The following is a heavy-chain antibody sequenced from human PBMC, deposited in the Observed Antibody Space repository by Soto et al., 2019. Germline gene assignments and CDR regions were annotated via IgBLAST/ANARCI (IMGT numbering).Heavy chain of an antibody. CDR1: GITFGSRA. V-gene: IGHV3-23*01. CDR2: ITDNGGDS. D-gene: IGHD3-10*01. J-gene: IGHJ4*02. Sequence: GGSLRLSCGASGITFGSRAMSWGRQAPGEGLGWVSTITDNGGDSKYADSVRGRFTISRDNSKKILYLQMSNLRAEDSAVYYCVRGSQDSYPGSRIFDFWGRGTLVTVSS. CDR3: VRGSQDSYPGSRIFDF.